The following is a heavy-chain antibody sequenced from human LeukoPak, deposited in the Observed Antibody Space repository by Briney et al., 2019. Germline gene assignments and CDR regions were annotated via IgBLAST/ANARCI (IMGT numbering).Heavy chain of an antibody. CDR2: IVVGSGNT. CDR3: AAFPDSGVVVITDGQTSYFFEY. V-gene: IGHV1-58*01. Sequence: GASVKVSCKASGFTSTSSAVQWVRQARGQRLEWIGWIVVGSGNTNYAQKFQERVTITRDMSTSTAYMELSSLRSEDTAVYYCAAFPDSGVVVITDGQTSYFFEYWGQGTLVTVSS. CDR1: GFTSTSSA. D-gene: IGHD3-22*01. J-gene: IGHJ4*02.